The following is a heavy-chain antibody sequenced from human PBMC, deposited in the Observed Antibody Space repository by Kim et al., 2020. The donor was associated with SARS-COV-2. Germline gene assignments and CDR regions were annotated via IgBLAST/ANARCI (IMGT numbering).Heavy chain of an antibody. CDR3: AKDAPGFGELFSFADY. V-gene: IGHV3-23*01. CDR2: ISGSGGST. D-gene: IGHD3-10*01. CDR1: GFTFSSYA. Sequence: GGSLRLSCAASGFTFSSYAMSWVRQAPGKGLEWVSAISGSGGSTYYADSVKGRFTISRDNSKNTLYLQMNSLRAEDTAVYYCAKDAPGFGELFSFADYWGQGTLVTVSS. J-gene: IGHJ4*02.